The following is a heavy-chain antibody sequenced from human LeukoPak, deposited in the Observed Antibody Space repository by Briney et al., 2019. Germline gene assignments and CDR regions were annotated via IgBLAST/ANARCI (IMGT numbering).Heavy chain of an antibody. CDR3: AREDSSSWFWFDP. Sequence: GGSLRLSCAASGFTVSSNYMSWVRQAPGKGLEWVSVIYSGGSTYYAASVKGRFTISRDNSKNTVYLQMNSLRAEDTAVYYCAREDSSSWFWFDPWGQGTLVTVSS. J-gene: IGHJ5*02. CDR2: IYSGGST. CDR1: GFTVSSNY. D-gene: IGHD6-13*01. V-gene: IGHV3-53*01.